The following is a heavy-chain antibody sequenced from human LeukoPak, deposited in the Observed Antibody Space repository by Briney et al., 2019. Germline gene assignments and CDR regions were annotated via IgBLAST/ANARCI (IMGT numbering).Heavy chain of an antibody. CDR3: AKELVAVAGTETPNYFDY. CDR1: GFTFSSYW. V-gene: IGHV3-74*01. Sequence: GGSLRLSCAASGFTFSSYWMHWVRQAPGKGLVWVSRINSDGSSTSYADSVKGRFTISRDNAKNSLYLQMDSLRAEDTALYYCAKELVAVAGTETPNYFDYWGQGTLVTVSS. D-gene: IGHD6-19*01. J-gene: IGHJ4*02. CDR2: INSDGSST.